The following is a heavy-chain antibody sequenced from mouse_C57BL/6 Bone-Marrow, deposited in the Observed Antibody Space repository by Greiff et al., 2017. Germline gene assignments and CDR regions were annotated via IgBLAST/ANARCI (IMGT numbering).Heavy chain of an antibody. J-gene: IGHJ2*01. D-gene: IGHD2-3*01. CDR3: ARDEPYDGYDGGGYFDY. CDR2: ISDGGSYT. V-gene: IGHV5-4*01. CDR1: GFTFSSYA. Sequence: EVMLVESGGGLVKPGGSLKLSCAASGFTFSSYAMSWVRQTPEKRLEWVATISDGGSYTYYPDNVKGRFTISRDNAKNNLYLQMSHLKSEDTAMYYCARDEPYDGYDGGGYFDYWGQGTTLTVSS.